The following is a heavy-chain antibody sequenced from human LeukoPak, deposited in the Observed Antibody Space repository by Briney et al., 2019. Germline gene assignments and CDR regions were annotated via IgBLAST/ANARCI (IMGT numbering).Heavy chain of an antibody. CDR1: GGSISSGGYY. V-gene: IGHV4-61*08. J-gene: IGHJ4*02. D-gene: IGHD2-15*01. CDR2: IYYSGST. Sequence: SETLSLTCTVSGGSISSGGYYWSWIRQHPGKGLEWIGYIYYSGSTNYNPSLKSRVTISVDTSKNQFSLKLSSVTAADTAVYYCARWAYCSGGSCYGRFDYWGQGTLVTVSS. CDR3: ARWAYCSGGSCYGRFDY.